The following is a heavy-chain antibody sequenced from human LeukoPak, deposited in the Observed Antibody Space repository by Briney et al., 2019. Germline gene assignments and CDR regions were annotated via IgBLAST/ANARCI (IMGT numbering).Heavy chain of an antibody. CDR2: IYSGGST. CDR3: AGDPSPYSSSGNWFDP. CDR1: GFTVSSNY. J-gene: IGHJ5*02. V-gene: IGHV3-66*01. D-gene: IGHD6-13*01. Sequence: SGGSLRLSCAASGFTVSSNYMSWVRQAPGKGLEWVSVIYSGGSTYYADSVKGRFTISRDNSKNTLYLQMNSLRAEDTAVYYCAGDPSPYSSSGNWFDPWGQGTLVTVSS.